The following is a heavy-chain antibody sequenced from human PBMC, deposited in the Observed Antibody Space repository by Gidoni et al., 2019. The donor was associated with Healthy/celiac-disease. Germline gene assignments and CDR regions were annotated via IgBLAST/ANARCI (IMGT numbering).Heavy chain of an antibody. CDR2: SYPGDSDT. J-gene: IGHJ3*02. CDR1: GYSFTSYW. D-gene: IGHD3-22*01. V-gene: IGHV5-51*01. CDR3: ARLGFYDSSGYYAGGAFDI. Sequence: EVQLVQSGAEVQKHGESLKISCKGSGYSFTSYWIGWVRQMPGKGLEWMGISYPGDSDTSYSPSFQGQVTISADKSISTAYLQWSSLKASDTAMYYCARLGFYDSSGYYAGGAFDIWGQVTMVTVSS.